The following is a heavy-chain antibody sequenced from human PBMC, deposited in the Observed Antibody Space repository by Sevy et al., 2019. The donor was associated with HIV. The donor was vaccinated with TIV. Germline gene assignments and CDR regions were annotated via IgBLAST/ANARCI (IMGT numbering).Heavy chain of an antibody. J-gene: IGHJ4*02. V-gene: IGHV3-11*01. CDR3: ARRGRSRSLSHFDY. CDR1: GFTFSDYY. D-gene: IGHD3-16*01. Sequence: GGSLRLSCAASGFTFSDYYMNWVRQAPGKGLEWVSYISSSGITIYYADSVKGRFTISRDNAKNSLYLQMNSLRAEDTAVYYCARRGRSRSLSHFDYWGQGTLVTVSS. CDR2: ISSSGITI.